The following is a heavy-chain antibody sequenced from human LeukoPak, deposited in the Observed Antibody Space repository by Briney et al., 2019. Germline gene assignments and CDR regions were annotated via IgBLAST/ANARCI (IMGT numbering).Heavy chain of an antibody. J-gene: IGHJ4*02. CDR1: GGTFSSYA. Sequence: GASVKVSCKASGGTFSSYAISWVRQAPGQGLEWMGGIIPIFGTANYAQKFQGRVTITADKSTSTAYMELRSLRSDDTAVYYCARAQYLRERSDYWGQGTLVTVSS. V-gene: IGHV1-69*06. CDR3: ARAQYLRERSDY. D-gene: IGHD4-11*01. CDR2: IIPIFGTA.